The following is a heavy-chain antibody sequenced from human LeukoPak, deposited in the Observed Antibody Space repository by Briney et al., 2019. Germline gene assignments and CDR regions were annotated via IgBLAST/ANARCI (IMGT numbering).Heavy chain of an antibody. V-gene: IGHV1-46*01. CDR2: INPSGGST. CDR3: AGEADYMGSGYRGAFDI. Sequence: GASVKVSCKASGYTFTSYYMHWVRQAPGQGLEWMAIINPSGGSTSYAQKFQGRVTMTRDTSTSTVYMELSSLRSEDTAVYYCAGEADYMGSGYRGAFDIWGQGTMVTVSS. J-gene: IGHJ3*02. CDR1: GYTFTSYY. D-gene: IGHD3-22*01.